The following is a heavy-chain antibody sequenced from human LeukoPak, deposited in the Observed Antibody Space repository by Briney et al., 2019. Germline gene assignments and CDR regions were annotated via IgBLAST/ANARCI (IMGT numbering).Heavy chain of an antibody. V-gene: IGHV3-23*01. CDR1: GFTFSSYA. D-gene: IGHD3-22*01. CDR3: AKDYYYQPVCVLDY. Sequence: GGSLRLSCAASGFTFSSYAMSWVRQAPGKGLEWVSAISGGGGSTYYADSVKGRFTISRDNSKNTLYLQMNSLRAEDTAVYYCAKDYYYQPVCVLDYWGQGTLVTVSS. J-gene: IGHJ4*02. CDR2: ISGGGGST.